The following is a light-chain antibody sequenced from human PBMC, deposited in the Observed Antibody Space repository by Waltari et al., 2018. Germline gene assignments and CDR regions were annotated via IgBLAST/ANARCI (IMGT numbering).Light chain of an antibody. CDR2: AS. CDR1: QGIRTG. V-gene: IGKV1-6*01. Sequence: ALQMTQSPSSLSAYVGDRVTITCRASQGIRTGLGWYQQIPGTAPKLLIYASTLEFGVPSRFSGSGSGTDFSLTIDGLQPEDFATYYCLQDYNYPLTFGGGTKVEIK. J-gene: IGKJ4*01. CDR3: LQDYNYPLT.